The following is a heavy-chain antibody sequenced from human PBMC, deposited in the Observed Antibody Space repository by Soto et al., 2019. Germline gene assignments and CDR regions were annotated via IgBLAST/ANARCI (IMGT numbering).Heavy chain of an antibody. D-gene: IGHD3-16*02. Sequence: QVQLQESGPGLVKPSQTLSLTCTVSGDSISSGGYYWSWIRQHPGKGLEWIGYIYYSGSTYYNPSLKSRVTISVDTSKNQFSLKLSSVTAADTAVYYCARERNDYIWGSYRLYYFDYWGQGTLVTVSS. CDR3: ARERNDYIWGSYRLYYFDY. J-gene: IGHJ4*02. CDR2: IYYSGST. V-gene: IGHV4-31*03. CDR1: GDSISSGGYY.